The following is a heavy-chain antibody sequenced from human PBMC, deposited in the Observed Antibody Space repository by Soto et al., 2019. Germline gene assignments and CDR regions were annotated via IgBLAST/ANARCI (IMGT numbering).Heavy chain of an antibody. D-gene: IGHD3-9*01. J-gene: IGHJ4*02. V-gene: IGHV4-39*01. CDR2: IYYSGST. Sequence: QLQLQESGPGLVKPSETLSHTCTVSGGSISSSSYYWGWIRQPPGKGLEWIGSIYYSGSTYYNPSLKSRVTISVDTSKNQFSLKLSSVTAADTAVYYCVVLRYFDWLLPIDYWGQGTLVTVSS. CDR1: GGSISSSSYY. CDR3: VVLRYFDWLLPIDY.